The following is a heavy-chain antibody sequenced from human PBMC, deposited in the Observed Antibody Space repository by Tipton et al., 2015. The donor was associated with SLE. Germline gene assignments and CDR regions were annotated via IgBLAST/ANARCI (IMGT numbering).Heavy chain of an antibody. CDR2: IYYSGST. V-gene: IGHV4-39*01. CDR3: ARTRDDSSGYYYDDAFDI. J-gene: IGHJ3*02. CDR1: GGSISSSSYY. D-gene: IGHD3-22*01. Sequence: TLSLTCTVSGGSISSSSYYWGWIRQPPGKGLEWIGSIYYSGSTYYNPSLKSRVTISVDTSKNQFSLKLSSVTAADTAVYYCARTRDDSSGYYYDDAFDIWGQGTMVTVSS.